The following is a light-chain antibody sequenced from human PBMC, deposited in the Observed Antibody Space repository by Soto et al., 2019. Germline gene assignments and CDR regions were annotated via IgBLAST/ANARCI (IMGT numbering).Light chain of an antibody. CDR2: EGH. J-gene: IGLJ1*01. Sequence: QSALAQPASVSGSPGQSITISCTGASGYVGTYSLVSWYQQHPGKAPKVVIYEGHKRPSGVPDRFSGSTSVNTASLTISGLQTDDEADYYCVSFTTSRSYVFGTGTKLTVL. CDR1: SGYVGTYSL. V-gene: IGLV2-14*02. CDR3: VSFTTSRSYV.